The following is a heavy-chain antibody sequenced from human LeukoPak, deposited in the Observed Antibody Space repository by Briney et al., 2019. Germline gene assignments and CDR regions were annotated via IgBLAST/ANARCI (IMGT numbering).Heavy chain of an antibody. J-gene: IGHJ1*01. CDR1: GFTFSSYS. V-gene: IGHV3-21*01. D-gene: IGHD3-22*01. CDR2: ISSSSSYI. Sequence: GGSLRLSCAASGFTFSSYSMNWVRQAPGKGLEWVSSISSSSSYIYYADSVKGRFTIFRDNAKNSLYLQMNSLRAEDTAVYYCARDPTYYYDSSGYYPNVGYFQHWGQGTLVTVSS. CDR3: ARDPTYYYDSSGYYPNVGYFQH.